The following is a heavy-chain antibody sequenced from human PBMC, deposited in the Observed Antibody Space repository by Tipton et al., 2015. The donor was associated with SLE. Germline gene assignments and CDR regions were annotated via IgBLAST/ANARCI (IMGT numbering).Heavy chain of an antibody. CDR1: GVSTSSASYY. V-gene: IGHV4-61*02. J-gene: IGHJ3*02. CDR3: VRELDTFDI. CDR2: IFTSGSP. Sequence: TLSLTCSVSGVSTSSASYYWNWIRQPAGKGPEWIGRIFTSGSPDYNPSLKSRVTISLDTSKNQFSLRLISVTAADTAMYFCVRELDTFDIWGQGTMVTVS.